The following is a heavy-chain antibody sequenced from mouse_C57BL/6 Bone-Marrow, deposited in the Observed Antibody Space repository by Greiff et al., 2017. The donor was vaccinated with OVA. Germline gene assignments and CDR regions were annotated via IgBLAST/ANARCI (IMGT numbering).Heavy chain of an antibody. CDR1: GYTFTDYY. V-gene: IGHV1-19*01. CDR2: INPYNGGT. D-gene: IGHD3-2*02. J-gene: IGHJ3*01. Sequence: EVKLQESGPVLVKPGASVKMSCKASGYTFTDYYMNWVKQSHGKSLEWIGVINPYNGGTSYNQKFKGKATLTVDKSSSTAYMELNSLTSEDSAVYYCARQLRLLAWFAYWGQGTLVTVSA. CDR3: ARQLRLLAWFAY.